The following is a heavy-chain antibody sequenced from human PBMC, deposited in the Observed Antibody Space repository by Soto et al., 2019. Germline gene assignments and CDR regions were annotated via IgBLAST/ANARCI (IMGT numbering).Heavy chain of an antibody. CDR3: ARDRVYYYDSSGYYDFEY. CDR1: GFTFNNYA. CDR2: ISYDGNNQ. V-gene: IGHV3-30*01. D-gene: IGHD3-22*01. Sequence: QVQLVESGGGVVQPGSSLRLSCAASGFTFNNYAMHWVRQAPGKRLERVAVISYDGNNQYYADSVKGRFAISRDNSKNTLYLQMNSLRDEDTAVYYCARDRVYYYDSSGYYDFEYWGQGSLVTVSS. J-gene: IGHJ4*02.